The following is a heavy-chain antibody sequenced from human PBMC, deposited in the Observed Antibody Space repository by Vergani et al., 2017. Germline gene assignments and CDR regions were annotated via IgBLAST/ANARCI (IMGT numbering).Heavy chain of an antibody. D-gene: IGHD7-27*01. CDR3: ATGAGPFDI. CDR1: GGSISSGDYY. V-gene: IGHV4-39*07. J-gene: IGHJ4*02. Sequence: QVQLQESGPGLVKPSQTLSLTCTVSGGSISSGDYYWSWIRQPPGKGLEWIGSIYYSGSTNYKPSLKSRVTMSIDTSKNQFSLKLTSVTAADTAVYYCATGAGPFDIWGQGTLVTVSS. CDR2: IYYSGST.